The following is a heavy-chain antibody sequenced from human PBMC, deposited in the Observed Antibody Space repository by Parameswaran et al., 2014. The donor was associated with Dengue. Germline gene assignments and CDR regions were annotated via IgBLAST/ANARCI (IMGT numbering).Heavy chain of an antibody. J-gene: IGHJ5*02. CDR2: IYYSGST. V-gene: IGHV4-59*13. Sequence: PGKGLEWIGYIYYSGSTNYNPSLKSRVTISVDTSKNQFSLKLNSVTAADTAVYYCARDIDSYGYGWFDPWGQGTLVTVSS. CDR3: ARDIDSYGYGWFDP. D-gene: IGHD5-18*01.